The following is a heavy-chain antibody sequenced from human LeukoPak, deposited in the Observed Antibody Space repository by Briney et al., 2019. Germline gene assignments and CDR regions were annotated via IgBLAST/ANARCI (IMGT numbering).Heavy chain of an antibody. J-gene: IGHJ4*02. Sequence: GRSLRLSCAASGFTFDDYAMHWVRQAPGKGLEWVSGISWNSGSIGYADSVKGRFTISRDNAKNSLYLQMNSLRAEDTALYYCAKVGDYYDSSGPSAYWGQGTLVTVSS. CDR1: GFTFDDYA. CDR2: ISWNSGSI. V-gene: IGHV3-9*01. D-gene: IGHD3-22*01. CDR3: AKVGDYYDSSGPSAY.